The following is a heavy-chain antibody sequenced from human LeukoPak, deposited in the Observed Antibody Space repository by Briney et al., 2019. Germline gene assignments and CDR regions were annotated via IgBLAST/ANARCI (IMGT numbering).Heavy chain of an antibody. CDR2: ISSSSSTI. CDR3: AKYCGGDCYGMDV. CDR1: GFTFSSYS. Sequence: PGGSLRLSCAASGFTFSSYSMNWVRQAPGKGLEWVSYISSSSSTIYYADSVKGRFTISRDNAKNSVYLQMNSLRAEDTAVYYCAKYCGGDCYGMDVWGQGTTVTVSS. D-gene: IGHD2-21*01. V-gene: IGHV3-48*01. J-gene: IGHJ6*02.